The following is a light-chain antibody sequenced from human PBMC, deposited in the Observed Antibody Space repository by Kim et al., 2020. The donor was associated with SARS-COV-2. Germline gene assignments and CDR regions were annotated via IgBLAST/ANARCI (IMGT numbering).Light chain of an antibody. CDR3: QQSYSTPPT. CDR2: AAS. CDR1: QSINTY. J-gene: IGKJ1*01. Sequence: DIQMTQSPSSLSASVGDRVTITCRASQSINTYLNWYQQKPGKAPNLLIYAASSLQSGVPSRFSGSGSGTDFTLTISSLQPEDFATYYCQQSYSTPPTFGQGTKVDIK. V-gene: IGKV1-39*01.